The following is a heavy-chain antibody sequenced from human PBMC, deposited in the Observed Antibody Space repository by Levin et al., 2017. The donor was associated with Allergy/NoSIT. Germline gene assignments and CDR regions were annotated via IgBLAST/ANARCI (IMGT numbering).Heavy chain of an antibody. CDR3: AKKQGGTSGFSFDV. CDR1: GFTISEYA. Sequence: GESLKISCAVSGFTISEYAMAWVRQAPGKGLEWVSVITGGGFNTYYGDSVKGRFTVSRDDSKSTLYLELNSLGGEGTAVYYCAKKQGGTSGFSFDVWGQGTMVTVSS. D-gene: IGHD1-1*01. V-gene: IGHV3-23*01. J-gene: IGHJ3*01. CDR2: ITGGGFNT.